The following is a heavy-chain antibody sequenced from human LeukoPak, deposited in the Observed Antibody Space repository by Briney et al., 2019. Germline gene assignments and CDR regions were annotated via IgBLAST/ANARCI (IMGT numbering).Heavy chain of an antibody. CDR2: ISGSGGST. J-gene: IGHJ4*02. V-gene: IGHV3-23*01. Sequence: SGGSLRLSCAASGFTFSSYAMSWVRQAPGKGLEWVSAISGSGGSTFYADSVKGRFTISRDNSKNTLYLQMTRLRAEDPAVYYCAKSDDYGDSWGQGTLVTVSS. CDR3: AKSDDYGDS. CDR1: GFTFSSYA.